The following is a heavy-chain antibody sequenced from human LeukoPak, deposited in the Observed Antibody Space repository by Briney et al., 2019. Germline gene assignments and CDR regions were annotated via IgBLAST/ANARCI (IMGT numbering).Heavy chain of an antibody. CDR2: IWYDGSNK. J-gene: IGHJ4*02. CDR1: GCTFSYYG. D-gene: IGHD2-8*02. Sequence: GGSLRLSCAASGCTFSYYGMHWVRQAPGKGLEWVAVIWYDGSNKYYADSVKGRFTISRDNSKNTLYLLMNSLRADDTAVYYCARGSVRCAGALASWGQGTLVTVSS. CDR3: ARGSVRCAGALAS. V-gene: IGHV3-33*01.